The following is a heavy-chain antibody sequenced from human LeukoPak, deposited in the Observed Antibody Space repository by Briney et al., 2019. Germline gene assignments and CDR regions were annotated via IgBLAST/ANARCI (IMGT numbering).Heavy chain of an antibody. V-gene: IGHV4-59*01. D-gene: IGHD3-10*01. J-gene: IGHJ5*02. CDR3: ARTPFGVYNWFDP. CDR1: GGSISSYY. Sequence: SETLSLTCTVSGGSISSYYWSWIRQPPGKGLEWIGYIYYSGSTNYNPSLKSRVTISVDTSKNQFSLKLSSVTAADTAVYYCARTPFGVYNWFDPWGQGTLVTVSS. CDR2: IYYSGST.